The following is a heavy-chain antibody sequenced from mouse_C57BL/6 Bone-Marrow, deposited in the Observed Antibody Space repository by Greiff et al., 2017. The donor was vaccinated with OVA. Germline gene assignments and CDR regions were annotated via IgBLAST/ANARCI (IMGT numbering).Heavy chain of an antibody. CDR2: INPGSGGT. V-gene: IGHV1-54*01. CDR1: GYAFTNYL. J-gene: IGHJ1*03. CDR3: ARGGYSYWYFDV. Sequence: VQLQQSGAELVRPGTSVKVSCKASGYAFTNYLIEWVKQRPGQGLEWIGVINPGSGGTKYNEKFKGKATLTADQSSSPAYLQLSSLTSEDSAVYVGARGGYSYWYFDVWGTGTTVTVSS. D-gene: IGHD2-14*01.